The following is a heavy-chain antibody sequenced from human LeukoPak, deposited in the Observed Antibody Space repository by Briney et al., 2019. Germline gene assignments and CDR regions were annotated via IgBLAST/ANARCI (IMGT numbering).Heavy chain of an antibody. CDR3: ARASGSYHLVTDY. V-gene: IGHV4-4*07. CDR2: IYTSGST. J-gene: IGHJ4*02. Sequence: SETLSLTCTVSGDSISFYYWSWIRQSPGKGLEWVGRIYTSGSTNYNPSLKSRVTISVDTSKNQFSLKLSSVTAADTAVYYCARASGSYHLVTDYWGQGTLVTVSS. CDR1: GDSISFYY. D-gene: IGHD1-26*01.